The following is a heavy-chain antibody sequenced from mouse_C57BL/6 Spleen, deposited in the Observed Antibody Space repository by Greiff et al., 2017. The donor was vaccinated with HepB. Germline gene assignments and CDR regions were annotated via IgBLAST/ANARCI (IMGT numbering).Heavy chain of an antibody. D-gene: IGHD2-3*01. CDR2: IYPGDGDT. CDR1: GYAFSSYW. CDR3: SRGGDDYYKGYFDY. J-gene: IGHJ2*01. V-gene: IGHV1-80*01. Sequence: VQLQQSGAELVTPGASVKISCKASGYAFSSYWMNWVKQRPGKGLEWIGQIYPGDGDTNYNGKFKGKATLTADKSSSTAYMQLSSLTSEDSAVYFCSRGGDDYYKGYFDYWSQGTTLTVSS.